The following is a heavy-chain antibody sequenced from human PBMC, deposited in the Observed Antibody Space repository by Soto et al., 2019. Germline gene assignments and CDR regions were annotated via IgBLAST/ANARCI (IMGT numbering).Heavy chain of an antibody. J-gene: IGHJ4*02. D-gene: IGHD1-26*01. CDR2: INAGNGNT. V-gene: IGHV1-3*01. CDR1: GYTFTSYA. Sequence: QVQLVQSGAEVKKPGASVKVSCKASGYTFTSYAMHWVRQAPGQRLEWMGWINAGNGNTKYSQKFQGRVTITRDTSASTAYMELSSLRSEDTAVYYCARDFLPDYYDGAGYYFDYWGQGTLVTVSS. CDR3: ARDFLPDYYDGAGYYFDY.